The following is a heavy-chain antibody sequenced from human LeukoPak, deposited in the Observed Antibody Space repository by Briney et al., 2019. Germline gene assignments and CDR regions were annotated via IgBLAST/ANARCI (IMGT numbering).Heavy chain of an antibody. Sequence: SETLSLTCTVSGGSFSGYYWSWIRQPPGKGLEWIGEINHSGSTNHNPSLKSRVTISVDTSKNQFSLKLSSVTAADTAVYYCGRTRRDSYYYYGMEVWGQGTTVTVSS. CDR2: INHSGST. J-gene: IGHJ6*02. CDR1: GGSFSGYY. CDR3: GRTRRDSYYYYGMEV. D-gene: IGHD1-14*01. V-gene: IGHV4-34*01.